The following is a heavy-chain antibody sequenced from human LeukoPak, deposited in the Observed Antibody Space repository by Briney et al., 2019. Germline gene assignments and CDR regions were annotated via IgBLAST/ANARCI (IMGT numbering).Heavy chain of an antibody. J-gene: IGHJ4*02. CDR2: IKEDGSEK. D-gene: IGHD1-26*01. Sequence: PGGSLRLSCAASGFTFSRYWMTWVRQAPGKGLEWVANIKEDGSEKYYVDSVKGRFTISRGNAKNSLYLQMNSLRAEDTAVYYCARADYSGRIFDYWGQGTLVTFSS. V-gene: IGHV3-7*01. CDR3: ARADYSGRIFDY. CDR1: GFTFSRYW.